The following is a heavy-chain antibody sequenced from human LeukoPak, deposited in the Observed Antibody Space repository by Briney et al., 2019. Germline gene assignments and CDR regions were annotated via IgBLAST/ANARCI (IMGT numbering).Heavy chain of an antibody. V-gene: IGHV3-11*06. CDR3: ARVTSSGRNFDY. CDR1: GFTLSDYY. D-gene: IGHD3-3*01. CDR2: ISSSSYT. J-gene: IGHJ4*02. Sequence: GGSLRLSCAASGFTLSDYYMSWIRQAPGKGLEWVSYISSSSYTNYADSVQGRFTISRDNAKNSLYLQMNSLRAEDTAVYYCARVTSSGRNFDYWGQGTLVTVSS.